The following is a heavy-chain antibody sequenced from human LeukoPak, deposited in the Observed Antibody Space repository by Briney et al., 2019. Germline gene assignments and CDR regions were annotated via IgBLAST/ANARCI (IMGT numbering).Heavy chain of an antibody. CDR3: ARGARGRSIAARPALGY. J-gene: IGHJ4*02. CDR2: MNPNSGNT. D-gene: IGHD6-6*01. CDR1: GYTFTSYD. Sequence: GASVKVSCKASGYTFTSYDINWVRQATGQGLEWMGWMNPNSGNTGYAQKFQGRVTITRNTSISTAYMELSSPRSEDTAVYYCARGARGRSIAARPALGYWGQGTLVTVSS. V-gene: IGHV1-8*03.